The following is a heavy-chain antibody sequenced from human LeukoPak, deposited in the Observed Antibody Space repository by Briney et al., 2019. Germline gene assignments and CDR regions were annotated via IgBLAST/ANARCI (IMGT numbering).Heavy chain of an antibody. Sequence: GGSLRLSCAASGFTFSSHGMNCVRQAPGKGLEWVANIKQDGSEKYYVDSVKGRFTISRDNAKNSLYLQMNSLRAEDTAVYYCARYYYGSGGKYYFDYWGQGTLVTVSS. CDR1: GFTFSSHG. V-gene: IGHV3-7*01. CDR3: ARYYYGSGGKYYFDY. J-gene: IGHJ4*02. CDR2: IKQDGSEK. D-gene: IGHD3-10*01.